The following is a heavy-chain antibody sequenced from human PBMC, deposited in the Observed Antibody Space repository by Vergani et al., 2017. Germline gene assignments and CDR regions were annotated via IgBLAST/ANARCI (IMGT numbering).Heavy chain of an antibody. J-gene: IGHJ4*02. CDR2: IYYSGST. D-gene: IGHD3-22*01. Sequence: QLQLQESGPGLVKPSETLSLTCTVSGGSISSSSYYWGWIRQPPGKGLEWIGSIYYSGSTSYKSSLQSRVTLSLDTSKNQFSLKLTSVTAADTAVYYCARHLRRYYDAYGPVYYFDSWGQGTLVTVSS. V-gene: IGHV4-39*01. CDR1: GGSISSSSYY. CDR3: ARHLRRYYDAYGPVYYFDS.